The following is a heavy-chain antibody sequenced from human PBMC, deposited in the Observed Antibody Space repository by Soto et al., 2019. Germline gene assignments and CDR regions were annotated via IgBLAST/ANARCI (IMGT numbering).Heavy chain of an antibody. CDR1: GASISGFY. CDR2: IYATGTT. V-gene: IGHV4-4*07. D-gene: IGHD1-1*01. J-gene: IGHJ5*02. Sequence: SETLSLTCTVSGASISGFYWSWIRKSAGKGLEWIGRIYATGTTDYNPSLKSRVMMSVDTSKKQFSLKLRSVTAADTDVYYCVRDGKKTLRDWFDTWGQGISVTVSS. CDR3: VRDGKKTLRDWFDT.